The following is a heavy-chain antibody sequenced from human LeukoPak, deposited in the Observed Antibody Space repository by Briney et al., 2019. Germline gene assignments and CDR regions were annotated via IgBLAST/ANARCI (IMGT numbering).Heavy chain of an antibody. Sequence: ASVKVSCKASGYTFTSYGISWVRQAPGQGLEWMGWISAYNGNTNYAQKLQGRVTMTTDTSTSTAYMELRSLRSDDTAVYYCARVIPTYYYDSSGFLGYWGQGTLVTVSS. D-gene: IGHD3-22*01. V-gene: IGHV1-18*01. CDR3: ARVIPTYYYDSSGFLGY. CDR2: ISAYNGNT. J-gene: IGHJ4*02. CDR1: GYTFTSYG.